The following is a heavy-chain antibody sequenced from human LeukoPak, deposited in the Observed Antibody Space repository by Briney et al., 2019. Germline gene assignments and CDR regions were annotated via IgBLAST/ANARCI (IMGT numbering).Heavy chain of an antibody. CDR2: ISYDGSNK. CDR3: ASIPSEYSSSFRYPDAFDI. J-gene: IGHJ3*02. Sequence: PGGSLRLSCAASGFTFSSYAMHWVRQAPGKGLEWVAVISYDGSNKYYADSVKGRFTISRDNSKNTLYLQMNSLRAEDTAVYYCASIPSEYSSSFRYPDAFDIWGQGTMVTVSS. CDR1: GFTFSSYA. V-gene: IGHV3-30-3*01. D-gene: IGHD6-6*01.